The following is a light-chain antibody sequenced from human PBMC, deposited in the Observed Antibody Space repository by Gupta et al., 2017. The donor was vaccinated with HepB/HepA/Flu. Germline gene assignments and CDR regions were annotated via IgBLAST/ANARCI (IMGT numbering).Light chain of an antibody. CDR3: QQSNSPPAT. J-gene: IGKJ1*01. V-gene: IGKV1-39*01. Sequence: DIQMTQSPSSLSASVGDRVTITCRASQSINSYLNWYQQKPGKAPMLLIYAASSLQRGVPSRFRGSGSGTDFTLTISSLQPEDFATYYCQQSNSPPATFGQGTKVEI. CDR2: AAS. CDR1: QSINSY.